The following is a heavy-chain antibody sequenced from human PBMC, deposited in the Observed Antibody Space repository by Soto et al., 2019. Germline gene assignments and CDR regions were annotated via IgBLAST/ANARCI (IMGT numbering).Heavy chain of an antibody. CDR3: ARAALYYGSSGWFDP. V-gene: IGHV1-18*01. J-gene: IGHJ5*02. CDR1: GYTFTSYG. Sequence: QVQLVQSGAEVKKPGASVKVSCKASGYTFTSYGISWVRQAPGQGLEWMGWISAYNGNTNYAQKLQDRVTMTTDTSTSTAYMELRSLRSDDTAVYYCARAALYYGSSGWFDPWGQGTLVTVSS. CDR2: ISAYNGNT. D-gene: IGHD3-10*01.